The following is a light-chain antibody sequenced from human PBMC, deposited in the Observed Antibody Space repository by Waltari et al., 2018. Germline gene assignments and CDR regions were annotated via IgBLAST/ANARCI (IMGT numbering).Light chain of an antibody. J-gene: IGLJ2*01. Sequence: QSALNQPASVSGSPGQSIPISCTGTSSDVGGYNNVSWYQHHPGKAPKLIIYEVTNRPSGLSGRFSGSKSGNTASLTISGLQAEDEADYYCSSYRANSPVVFGGGTKLTVL. CDR3: SSYRANSPVV. CDR1: SSDVGGYNN. CDR2: EVT. V-gene: IGLV2-14*01.